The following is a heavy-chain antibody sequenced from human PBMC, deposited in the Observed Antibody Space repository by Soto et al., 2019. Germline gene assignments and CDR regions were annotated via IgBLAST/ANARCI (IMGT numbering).Heavy chain of an antibody. D-gene: IGHD1-26*01. V-gene: IGHV3-23*01. CDR3: ARDPSHSYYTLFYYFDY. CDR1: GFTFSTYA. Sequence: GGSLRLSCAASGFTFSTYAMSWVRQAPGKGLEWVSAISGSGSNTYYADSVKGRFTISRDDSKSTLYLQMNSLRAEDTAVYYCARDPSHSYYTLFYYFDYWGQGTLVTVSS. CDR2: ISGSGSNT. J-gene: IGHJ4*02.